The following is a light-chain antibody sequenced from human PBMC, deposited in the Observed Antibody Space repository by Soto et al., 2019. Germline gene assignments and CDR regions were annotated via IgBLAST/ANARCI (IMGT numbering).Light chain of an antibody. CDR3: QQYYSTPT. Sequence: DIVMTQSPDSLAVSLGERATINCKSSQSILSSSNNKNYLAWYQRKAGQPPKLLIYWASTREFGVPDRFSGSGSGTDFTLTISSLQAEDVAIYYCQQYYSTPTFGQGTKVEIK. V-gene: IGKV4-1*01. CDR2: WAS. CDR1: QSILSSSNNKNY. J-gene: IGKJ1*01.